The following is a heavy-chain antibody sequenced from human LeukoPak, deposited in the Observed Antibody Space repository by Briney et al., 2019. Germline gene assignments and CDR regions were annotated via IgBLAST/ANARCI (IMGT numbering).Heavy chain of an antibody. CDR1: GFTFSDYY. J-gene: IGHJ4*02. CDR3: ARVEAADRGYSYGFDDY. V-gene: IGHV3-11*01. Sequence: GGSLRLSCAASGFTFSDYYMSWIRQAPGKGLEWVSHISSSGSTIYYADSVKGRFTISRDNAKNSLYLQMNSLRAEDTAVNYCARVEAADRGYSYGFDDYWGQGTLVTVSS. D-gene: IGHD5-18*01. CDR2: ISSSGSTI.